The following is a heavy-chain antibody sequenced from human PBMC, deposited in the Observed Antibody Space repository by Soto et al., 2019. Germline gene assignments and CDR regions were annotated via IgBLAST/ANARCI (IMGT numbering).Heavy chain of an antibody. CDR2: IYSGGYT. CDR1: GFTVSNNY. D-gene: IGHD3-10*01. CDR3: APARGGGGY. Sequence: EVQLVESGGGLIQPGGSLRLSCAVSGFTVSNNYMSWVRQAPGKGLEGVSVIYSGGYTAYGDSVKGRFTISRDNSKNTLYPQMKSRGADAAGVYCGAPARGGGGYWGQGTLVTVSS. J-gene: IGHJ4*02. V-gene: IGHV3-53*01.